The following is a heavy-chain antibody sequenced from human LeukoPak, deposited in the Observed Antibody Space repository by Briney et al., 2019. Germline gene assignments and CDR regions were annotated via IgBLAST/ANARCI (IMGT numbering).Heavy chain of an antibody. Sequence: GGSLRLSCAASGFTFSSYGMHWVRQAPGKGLEWVTAIWHDGSNKYYVDSVKGRFTISRDTSKNTLFLQMNSLRADDTAIYYCAKAAVYSRNWTPFDDWGQGTLVTVSS. CDR1: GFTFSSYG. J-gene: IGHJ4*02. D-gene: IGHD6-13*01. CDR3: AKAAVYSRNWTPFDD. CDR2: IWHDGSNK. V-gene: IGHV3-33*06.